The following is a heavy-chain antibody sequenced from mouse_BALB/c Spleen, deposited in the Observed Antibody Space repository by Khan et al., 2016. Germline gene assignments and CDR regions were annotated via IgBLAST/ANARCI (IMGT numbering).Heavy chain of an antibody. V-gene: IGHV1S56*01. Sequence: QLQLKESGPELVKPGASVRISCKASGYTFTSYYIHWVKQRPGQGLEWIGWLYPGNVNTKYNEKFKGKATLTADKSSSTAYMQLSSLTSEDSAVYFFAIYYGNYFDDLGQVTTLTVSS. CDR1: GYTFTSYY. D-gene: IGHD2-1*01. CDR2: LYPGNVNT. CDR3: AIYYGNYFDD. J-gene: IGHJ2*01.